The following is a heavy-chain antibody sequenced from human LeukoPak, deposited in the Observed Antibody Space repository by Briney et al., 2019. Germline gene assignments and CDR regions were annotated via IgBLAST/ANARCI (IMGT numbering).Heavy chain of an antibody. CDR3: ARDYYYDSSGYQNYFDY. D-gene: IGHD3-22*01. CDR1: GYTFTSYG. J-gene: IGHJ4*02. CDR2: ISAYNGNT. V-gene: IGHV1-18*01. Sequence: ASVKVSCKAAGYTFTSYGISWVRQAPGQGPEWMGWISAYNGNTNYAQKLQGRVTMTTDTSTSTAYMELRSLRSDDTAVYYCARDYYYDSSGYQNYFDYWGRGTLVTVSS.